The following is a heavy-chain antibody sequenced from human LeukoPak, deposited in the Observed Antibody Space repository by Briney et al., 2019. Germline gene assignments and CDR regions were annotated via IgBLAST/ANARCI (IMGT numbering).Heavy chain of an antibody. CDR2: INHSGST. Sequence: SETLSLTCAVYGGSFSGYYWSWIRQPPGKGLEWIGEINHSGSTNYNPSLKSRVTISVDTSKNQFSLKLRSVTAADTAVYHCARVRDSSGFSIWDAFDIWGQGTMVTVSS. J-gene: IGHJ3*02. CDR1: GGSFSGYY. D-gene: IGHD3-22*01. V-gene: IGHV4-34*01. CDR3: ARVRDSSGFSIWDAFDI.